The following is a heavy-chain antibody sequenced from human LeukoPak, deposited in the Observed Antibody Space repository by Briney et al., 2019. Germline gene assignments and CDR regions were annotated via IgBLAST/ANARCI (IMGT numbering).Heavy chain of an antibody. CDR1: GFTFSSYW. J-gene: IGHJ5*01. V-gene: IGHV3-7*03. CDR3: AKGKLLWFGELDS. CDR2: IKQDGSEK. D-gene: IGHD3-10*01. Sequence: GGSLRLSCAASGFTFSSYWMSWVRQAPGKGLEWVANIKQDGSEKYYVDSVKGRFTISRDNAKNSLYLQMNSLRAEDTALYYCAKGKLLWFGELDSWGQGTLVTVSS.